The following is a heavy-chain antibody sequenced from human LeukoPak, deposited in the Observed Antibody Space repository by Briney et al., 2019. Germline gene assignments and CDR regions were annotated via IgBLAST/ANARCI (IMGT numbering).Heavy chain of an antibody. CDR1: GGTFTIYG. V-gene: IGHV1-69*01. CDR3: AILGGYNWNDVNSRNGDY. D-gene: IGHD1-1*01. CDR2: IIPIFGTA. J-gene: IGHJ4*02. Sequence: GSSVKVSFKASGGTFTIYGISWVRQAPGQGLEWMGGIIPIFGTANYAQKFQGRVTITADESTSTAYMELSSLRSEDTAVYYCAILGGYNWNDVNSRNGDYWGQGTLVTVSS.